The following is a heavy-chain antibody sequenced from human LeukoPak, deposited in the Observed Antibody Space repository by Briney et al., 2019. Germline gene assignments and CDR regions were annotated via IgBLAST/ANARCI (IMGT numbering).Heavy chain of an antibody. CDR3: ARDGGYCSSTSCYDWFDP. CDR1: GGSISSYY. CDR2: IYYSGST. Sequence: SETLSLTCTVSGGSISSYYWSWIRQPPGKGLEWIGYIYYSGSTNYNPSLKSRVTISVDTSKNQFSLKLSSVTAADTVVYYCARDGGYCSSTSCYDWFDPWGQGTLVTVSP. V-gene: IGHV4-59*01. J-gene: IGHJ5*02. D-gene: IGHD2-2*01.